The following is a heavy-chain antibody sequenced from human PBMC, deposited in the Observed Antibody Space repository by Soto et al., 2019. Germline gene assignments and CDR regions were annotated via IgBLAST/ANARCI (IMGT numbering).Heavy chain of an antibody. D-gene: IGHD3-3*01. Sequence: QVQLVQSGAEVKKPGASVKVSCKASGYTFTSYGISWVRQAPGQGLEWMGWISAYNGNTNYAQKLQGRVTMTTDTSTSTAYRERRSLRSDDTAGYYCAREKDKFWSGSYGMDVWGQGTTVTVSS. J-gene: IGHJ6*02. CDR1: GYTFTSYG. CDR3: AREKDKFWSGSYGMDV. CDR2: ISAYNGNT. V-gene: IGHV1-18*01.